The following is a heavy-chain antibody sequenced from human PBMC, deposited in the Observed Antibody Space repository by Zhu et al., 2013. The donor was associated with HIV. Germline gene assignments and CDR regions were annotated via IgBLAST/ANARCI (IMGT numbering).Heavy chain of an antibody. CDR3: AREGPESAYFDY. CDR1: GYTFTSYY. CDR2: INPSGGST. D-gene: IGHD3-3*01. V-gene: IGHV1-46*01. J-gene: IGHJ4*02. Sequence: QVQLVQSGAEVKKPGASVKVSCKASGYTFTSYYMHWVRQAPGQGLEWMGIINPSGGSTSYAQKFQGRVTITRDTSASTAYMELSSLRSEDTAVYYCAREGPESAYFDYWGQGTLVTVSS.